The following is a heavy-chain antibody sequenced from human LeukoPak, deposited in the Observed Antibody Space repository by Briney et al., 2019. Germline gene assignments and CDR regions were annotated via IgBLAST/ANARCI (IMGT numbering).Heavy chain of an antibody. CDR2: IYYTGST. CDR1: GGPISSSY. J-gene: IGHJ3*02. Sequence: SETLSLTCTVSGGPISSSYWSWVRQPPGRGLEWIGFIYYTGSTNYNPSLKSRVTISVDTSKNQFSLRLSSVTAADTAVYYCARGTSYTALDAFDIWGQGTMVTVSS. CDR3: ARGTSYTALDAFDI. D-gene: IGHD5-18*01. V-gene: IGHV4-59*08.